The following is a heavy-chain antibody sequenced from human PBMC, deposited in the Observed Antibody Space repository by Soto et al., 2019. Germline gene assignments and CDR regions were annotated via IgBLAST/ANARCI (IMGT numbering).Heavy chain of an antibody. Sequence: GGSLRLSCAASGSTFSSYSMNWVRQAPGKGLEWVSSISSSSSYIYYADSVKGRFTISRDNAKNSLYLQMNSLRAEDTAVYYCARVGTIFGVAQPRKYYYYMDVWGKGTTVTVSS. V-gene: IGHV3-21*01. CDR2: ISSSSSYI. CDR3: ARVGTIFGVAQPRKYYYYMDV. CDR1: GSTFSSYS. D-gene: IGHD3-3*01. J-gene: IGHJ6*03.